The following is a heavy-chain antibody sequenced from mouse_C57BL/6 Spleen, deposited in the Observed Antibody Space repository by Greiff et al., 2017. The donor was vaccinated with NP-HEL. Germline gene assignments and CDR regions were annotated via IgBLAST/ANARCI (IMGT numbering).Heavy chain of an antibody. Sequence: VQLQESGAELVRPGASVKLSCKASGYTFTDYYINWVKQRPGQGLEWIARIYPGSGNTYYNEKFKGKATLTAEKSSSTAYMQLSSLTSEDSAVYFCTRKLRPDGYFDVWGTGTTVTVSS. CDR1: GYTFTDYY. J-gene: IGHJ1*03. V-gene: IGHV1-76*01. CDR3: TRKLRPDGYFDV. CDR2: IYPGSGNT. D-gene: IGHD1-3*01.